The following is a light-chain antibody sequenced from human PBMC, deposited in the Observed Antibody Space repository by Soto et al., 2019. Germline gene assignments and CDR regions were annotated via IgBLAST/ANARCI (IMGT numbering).Light chain of an antibody. V-gene: IGKV1-39*01. J-gene: IGKJ2*01. Sequence: DIQMTQSPPSLSASLGDRVTITCRASHSISNSLNWYQQKSGKAPKLLMYSASSLQSGVPSRFSGSGSGTDFTLTISSLQPEDFATYYCQQSYSLPYTFGQGTKLQIK. CDR1: HSISNS. CDR3: QQSYSLPYT. CDR2: SAS.